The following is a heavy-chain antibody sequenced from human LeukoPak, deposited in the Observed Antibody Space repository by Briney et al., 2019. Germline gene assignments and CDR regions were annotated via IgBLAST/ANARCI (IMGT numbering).Heavy chain of an antibody. V-gene: IGHV3-30-3*01. J-gene: IGHJ4*02. CDR1: GFTFSSYA. CDR2: ISYDGSNK. CDR3: ARVYDSSGYYYGNGFDY. Sequence: GGSLRLSCAASGFTFSSYAMHWVRQAPGKGLEWVAVISYDGSNKYYADSVKGRFTISRDNSKNTLYLQKNSLRAEDTAVYYCARVYDSSGYYYGNGFDYWGQGTLVTVSS. D-gene: IGHD3-22*01.